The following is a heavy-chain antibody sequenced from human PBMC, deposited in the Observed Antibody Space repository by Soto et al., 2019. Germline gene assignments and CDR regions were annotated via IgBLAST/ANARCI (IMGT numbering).Heavy chain of an antibody. CDR1: GDSITSNYW. CDR3: ARNPFDY. CDR2: VFHSGAV. Sequence: QVRLQESGPRLVKHSGTLSLTCAVSGDSITSNYWWSWVRQPPGKGLEWIGEVFHSGAVNYNPSLKSRVTISLDKSNNQFSLTLTSVTAADTAIYYCARNPFDYWGQGTLVTVSS. J-gene: IGHJ4*02. V-gene: IGHV4-4*02.